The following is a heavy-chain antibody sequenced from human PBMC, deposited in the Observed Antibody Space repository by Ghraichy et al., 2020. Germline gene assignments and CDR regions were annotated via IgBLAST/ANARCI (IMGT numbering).Heavy chain of an antibody. J-gene: IGHJ4*02. V-gene: IGHV4-34*01. CDR2: INHSGST. D-gene: IGHD6-19*01. CDR1: GGSFSGYY. Sequence: SETLSLTCAVYGGSFSGYYWSWIRQPPGKGLEWIGEINHSGSTNYNPSLKSRVTISVDTSKNQFSLKLSSVTAADTAVYYCARAEAVAGIDYWGQGTLVTVSS. CDR3: ARAEAVAGIDY.